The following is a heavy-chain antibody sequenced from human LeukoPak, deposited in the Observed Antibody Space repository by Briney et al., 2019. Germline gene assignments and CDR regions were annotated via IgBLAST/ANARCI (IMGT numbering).Heavy chain of an antibody. D-gene: IGHD3-10*01. J-gene: IGHJ3*02. Sequence: ASVKVSCKASGYTFTGYYMHWVRQAPGQGLEWMGWINPNSGGTNYAQKFQGRVTMTRNTSISTAYMELSSLRSEDTAVYYCARGTITMVRGLIMDDAFDIWGQGTMVTVSS. CDR1: GYTFTGYY. CDR2: INPNSGGT. V-gene: IGHV1-2*02. CDR3: ARGTITMVRGLIMDDAFDI.